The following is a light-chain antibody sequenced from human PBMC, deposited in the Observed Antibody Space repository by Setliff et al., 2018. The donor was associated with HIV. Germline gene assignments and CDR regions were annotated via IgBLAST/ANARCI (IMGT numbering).Light chain of an antibody. CDR2: DVS. Sequence: QAVLTQHASVTGSPGQSITISCSGTSSDVGSDNFVSWYHQHPGKPPQLIIYDVSQRHSGFSRRFSGSSSGNTASLPISGLQAEDQADYYCCSHSSSLTYVFGTGTKVTVL. CDR3: CSHSSSLTYV. J-gene: IGLJ1*01. CDR1: SSDVGSDNF. V-gene: IGLV2-14*03.